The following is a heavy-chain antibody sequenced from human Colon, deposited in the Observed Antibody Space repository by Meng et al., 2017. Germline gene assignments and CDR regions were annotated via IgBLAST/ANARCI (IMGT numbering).Heavy chain of an antibody. CDR3: ARDKGDWVLGDY. CDR1: GYTFTSHA. J-gene: IGHJ4*02. D-gene: IGHD2-21*01. CDR2: INIGNGNT. Sequence: QVQFVQSGAEVTKPGASVKVSCKASGYTFTSHALYWLLQAPGQRPEWMGWINIGNGNTKYSQNFQGRVTFTRDTSASTAYMELNSLRSEDTAVYYCARDKGDWVLGDYWGQGTLVTVSS. V-gene: IGHV1-3*04.